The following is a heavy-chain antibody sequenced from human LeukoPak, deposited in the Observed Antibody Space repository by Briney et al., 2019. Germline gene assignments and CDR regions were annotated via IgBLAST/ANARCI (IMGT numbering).Heavy chain of an antibody. CDR1: GGSFSGYY. J-gene: IGHJ5*02. V-gene: IGHV4-34*01. D-gene: IGHD3-10*01. CDR3: ARHRFYRSQYYGSGINWFDP. Sequence: SETLSLTCAVYGGSFSGYYWSWIRQPPGKGLEWIGEINHSGSTNYNPSLKSRVTISVDTSKNQFSLKLSSVTAADTAVYYCARHRFYRSQYYGSGINWFDPWGQGTLVTVSS. CDR2: INHSGST.